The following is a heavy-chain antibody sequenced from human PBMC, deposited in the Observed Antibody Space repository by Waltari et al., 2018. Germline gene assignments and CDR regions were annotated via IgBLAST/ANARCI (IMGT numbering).Heavy chain of an antibody. Sequence: QLQLEASGQGLVKPSGTLSRTCADSGDSISANYLWSWVRQSPEKGLEWIGQVHHSGKTHYNPSLQSRVTISVDKPKNQFSLNLNSVTAADTAVYYCAGDRAIGLFFDYWGRGTLVTVSS. J-gene: IGHJ4*02. D-gene: IGHD2-2*01. V-gene: IGHV4-4*02. CDR1: GDSISANYL. CDR3: AGDRAIGLFFDY. CDR2: VHHSGKT.